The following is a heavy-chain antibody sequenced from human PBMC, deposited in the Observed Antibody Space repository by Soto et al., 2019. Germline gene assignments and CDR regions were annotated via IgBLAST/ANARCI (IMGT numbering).Heavy chain of an antibody. CDR3: AKIRGTISLQEEDAI. V-gene: IGHV1-69*06. Sequence: QVQLVQSGAEVKKPGSSVKVSCKSSGGTFGRYAISWVRQAPGQGLEWMGGVIPIFGTPHYAQKFHGRVTITADIPTSTAYLELSSLKSADTAVYYCAKIRGTISLQEEDAIWGQGNLVTVSS. D-gene: IGHD3-10*01. CDR1: GGTFGRYA. CDR2: VIPIFGTP. J-gene: IGHJ4*02.